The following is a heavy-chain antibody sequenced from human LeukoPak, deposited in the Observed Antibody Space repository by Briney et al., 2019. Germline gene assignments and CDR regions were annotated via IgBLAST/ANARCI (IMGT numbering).Heavy chain of an antibody. J-gene: IGHJ4*02. V-gene: IGHV4-61*02. CDR3: ARGKYYDSSGYGY. D-gene: IGHD3-22*01. CDR1: GGSISSGNYY. CDR2: IYSSGST. Sequence: SETLSLTCTVSGGSISSGNYYWSWIRQPAGKGLEWIGRIYSSGSTNYNPSLKSRVTISEDTSKNQFSLKLTSVTAADTAVYYCARGKYYDSSGYGYWGQGTLVTVSS.